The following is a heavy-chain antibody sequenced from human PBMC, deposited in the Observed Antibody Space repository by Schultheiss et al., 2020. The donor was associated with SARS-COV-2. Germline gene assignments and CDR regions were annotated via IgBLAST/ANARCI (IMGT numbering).Heavy chain of an antibody. J-gene: IGHJ3*02. V-gene: IGHV3-7*01. D-gene: IGHD2-15*01. Sequence: GGSLRLSCAASGFTFSRSWMSWVRQAPGKGLEWVANIKQDGSEKYYVDSVKGRFTISRDNAKNTLYLQMNSLRAEDTAVYYCARGVGGVVVVAATPGPSDAFDIWGQGTMVTVAS. CDR1: GFTFSRSW. CDR3: ARGVGGVVVVAATPGPSDAFDI. CDR2: IKQDGSEK.